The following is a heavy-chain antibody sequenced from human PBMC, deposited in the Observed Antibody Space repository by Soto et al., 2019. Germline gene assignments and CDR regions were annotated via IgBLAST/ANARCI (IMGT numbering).Heavy chain of an antibody. J-gene: IGHJ4*02. D-gene: IGHD3-22*01. CDR2: IKTKTDGGTI. CDR3: TTDPYYDSSGTGY. Sequence: GGSLRLSCAASGYTFSNAWMNWVRQAPGKGLEWVGLIKTKTDGGTIDYAAPMKGRSTISRDDSKNTLYLQVNSLKTEDTAVYYCTTDPYYDSSGTGYWGQGTLVTVSS. CDR1: GYTFSNAW. V-gene: IGHV3-15*07.